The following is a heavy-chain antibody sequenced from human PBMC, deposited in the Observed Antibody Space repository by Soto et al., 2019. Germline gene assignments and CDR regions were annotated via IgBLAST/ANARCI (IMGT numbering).Heavy chain of an antibody. J-gene: IGHJ4*02. V-gene: IGHV3-23*01. CDR2: ISGSGGST. Sequence: GGSQRLSCVASGVTFRNYVMGWVRQAPGKGLEWVSVISGSGGSTYYADSVKGRFTISRDNSKNTLYLQMNSLRAEDTAVYYCARSAIVSTIFLLYFDYWGQGTLVTVSS. D-gene: IGHD5-12*01. CDR3: ARSAIVSTIFLLYFDY. CDR1: GVTFRNYV.